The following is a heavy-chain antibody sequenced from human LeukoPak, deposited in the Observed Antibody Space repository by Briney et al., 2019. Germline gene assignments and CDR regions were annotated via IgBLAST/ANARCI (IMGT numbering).Heavy chain of an antibody. Sequence: SETLSLTCTVSGGSISSGGYYWSWIRQHPGKGLEWIGYIYYSGSTYCNPSLKSRVTISVDTSKNQFSLKLSSVTAADTAVYYCARGYDSSGYYYRYHWFDPWGQGTLVTVSS. V-gene: IGHV4-31*03. CDR3: ARGYDSSGYYYRYHWFDP. CDR2: IYYSGST. CDR1: GGSISSGGYY. J-gene: IGHJ5*02. D-gene: IGHD3-22*01.